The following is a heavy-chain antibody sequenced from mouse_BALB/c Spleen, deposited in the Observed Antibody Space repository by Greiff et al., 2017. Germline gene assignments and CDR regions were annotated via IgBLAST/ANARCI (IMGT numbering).Heavy chain of an antibody. CDR3: AREVGRDYYAMDY. CDR1: GFTFSSFG. V-gene: IGHV5-17*02. Sequence: EVHLVESGGGLVQPGGSRKLSCAASGFTFSSFGMHWVRQAPEKGLEWVAYISSGSSTIYYADTVKGRFTISRDNPKNTLFLQMTSLRSEDTAMYYCAREVGRDYYAMDYWGQGTSVTVSS. J-gene: IGHJ4*01. CDR2: ISSGSSTI. D-gene: IGHD4-1*01.